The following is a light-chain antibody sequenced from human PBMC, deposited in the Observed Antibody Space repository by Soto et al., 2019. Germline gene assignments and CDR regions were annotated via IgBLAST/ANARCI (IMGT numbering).Light chain of an antibody. CDR1: QSVSSC. V-gene: IGKV3-11*01. CDR2: ETS. Sequence: EIVLTQSPATLSLSPGERATLSCRASQSVSSCLAWFQQRPGQAPRLLIYETSNRATGIPARFSGSGSGTDFPLTISSLEPEDFAVYFCQQCRNWPLTFGGGTKLEIK. J-gene: IGKJ4*01. CDR3: QQCRNWPLT.